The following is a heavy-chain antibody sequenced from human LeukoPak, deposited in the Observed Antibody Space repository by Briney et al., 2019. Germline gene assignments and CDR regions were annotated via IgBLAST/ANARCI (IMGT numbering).Heavy chain of an antibody. CDR1: GYTFTGYY. Sequence: ASVKVSCKASGYTFTGYYMHWVRQAPGQGLEWMGWIIPNSGGTNYAQKFQGRVTMTRDTSISTAYMELSRLRSDDTAVYYCARRYCSSTSCFAFDIWGQGTMVTVSS. J-gene: IGHJ3*02. CDR3: ARRYCSSTSCFAFDI. D-gene: IGHD2-2*01. CDR2: IIPNSGGT. V-gene: IGHV1-2*02.